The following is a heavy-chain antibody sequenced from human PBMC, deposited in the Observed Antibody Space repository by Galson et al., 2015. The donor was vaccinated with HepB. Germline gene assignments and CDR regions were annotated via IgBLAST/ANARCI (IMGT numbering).Heavy chain of an antibody. Sequence: SLRLSCAASGFTFSSYGMHWVRQAPGKGLEWVAVISYDGSNKYYADSVKGRFTISRDNSKNTLYLQMNSLRAEDTAVYYCAKVGRDYYGSGSYFSWFDPWGQGTLVTVSS. CDR2: ISYDGSNK. D-gene: IGHD3-10*01. CDR1: GFTFSSYG. J-gene: IGHJ5*02. CDR3: AKVGRDYYGSGSYFSWFDP. V-gene: IGHV3-30*18.